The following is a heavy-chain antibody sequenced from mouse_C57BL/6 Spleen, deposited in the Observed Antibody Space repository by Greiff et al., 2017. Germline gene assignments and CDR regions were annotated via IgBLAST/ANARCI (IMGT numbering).Heavy chain of an antibody. V-gene: IGHV2-5*01. CDR2: IWRGGST. Sequence: VQLQQSGPGLVPPSQSLSIPCTVSGFSLPSYGVHWVRQSPGKGLEWRGVIWRGGSTDYNAAFMSRLSITKDNSKSQVFFKMNSLQADDTAIYYWAKSWSEDGLFAYWGQGTLGTVSA. J-gene: IGHJ3*01. CDR1: GFSLPSYG. CDR3: AKSWSEDGLFAY.